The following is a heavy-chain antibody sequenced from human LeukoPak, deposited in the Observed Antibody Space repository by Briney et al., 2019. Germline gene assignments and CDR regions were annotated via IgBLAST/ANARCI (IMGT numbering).Heavy chain of an antibody. CDR1: GLTLSSDA. CDR2: ISYDGSDK. CDR3: ARARPSMWIDY. V-gene: IGHV3-30*04. J-gene: IGHJ4*02. D-gene: IGHD5-12*01. Sequence: GGSLSLSCAVSGLTLSSDAMYCVRQAPGKGREGVAGISYDGSDKFYADSVKGRFTISRDSSKNTLYLQMNSLRPEDTAVYYCARARPSMWIDYWGQGTLVTVSS.